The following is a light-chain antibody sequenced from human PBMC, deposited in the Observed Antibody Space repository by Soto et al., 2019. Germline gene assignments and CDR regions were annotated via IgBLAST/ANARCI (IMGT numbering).Light chain of an antibody. CDR1: SSDVGRYAY. CDR2: DVN. CDR3: SSYTGSYTVV. J-gene: IGLJ2*01. V-gene: IGLV2-11*01. Sequence: QSALTQPRSVSGSPGQSVAISCTGTSSDVGRYAYVSWYQHLPDRAPKLLIHDVNKRPSGVSDRFSGSKSGNTASLTISGHEAGDEAYYYCSSYTGSYTVVFGGGTKLTVL.